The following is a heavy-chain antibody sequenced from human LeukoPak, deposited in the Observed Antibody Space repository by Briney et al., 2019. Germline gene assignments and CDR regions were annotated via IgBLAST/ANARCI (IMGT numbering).Heavy chain of an antibody. CDR2: ISGSGGST. V-gene: IGHV3-23*01. J-gene: IGHJ4*02. D-gene: IGHD5-18*01. CDR3: AKDGGYSYGTFDY. CDR1: GFTFSSYA. Sequence: PGGSLRLSCAASGFTFSSYAMSWARQAPGKGLEWVSAISGSGGSTYYADSVKGRFTISRDNSKNTLYLQMNSLRTEDTAVYYCAKDGGYSYGTFDYWGQGTLVTVSS.